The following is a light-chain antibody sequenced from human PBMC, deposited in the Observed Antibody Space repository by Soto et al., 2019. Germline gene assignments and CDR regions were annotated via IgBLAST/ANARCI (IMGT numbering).Light chain of an antibody. J-gene: IGKJ1*01. Sequence: EMVLTQSPGTLSLSPGDRATLSCRASQTLRSGYLAWYQHKPGQAPRLLIYGASSRATGIPDRFSGSGSGTDFTLTINSLQSEDFAVYYCQQYNNWPRTFGQGTKVDIK. CDR1: QTLRSGY. V-gene: IGKV3-20*01. CDR3: QQYNNWPRT. CDR2: GAS.